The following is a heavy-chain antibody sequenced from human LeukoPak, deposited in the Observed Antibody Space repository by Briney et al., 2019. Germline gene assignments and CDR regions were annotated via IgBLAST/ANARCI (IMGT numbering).Heavy chain of an antibody. CDR1: GYTFTSYD. V-gene: IGHV1-18*01. CDR2: ISAYNGNT. CDR3: ARSSYYDFWSGSEY. Sequence: ASVKVSCKASGYTFTSYDISWVRQAPGQGLEWMGWISAYNGNTNYAQKLQGRVTMTTDTSTSTAYMELRSLRSDDTAVYYCARSSYYDFWSGSEYWSQGTLVTVSS. J-gene: IGHJ4*02. D-gene: IGHD3-3*01.